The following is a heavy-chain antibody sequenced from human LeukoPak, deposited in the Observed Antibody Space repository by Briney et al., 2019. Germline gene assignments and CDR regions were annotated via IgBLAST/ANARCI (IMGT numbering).Heavy chain of an antibody. D-gene: IGHD3-22*01. J-gene: IGHJ4*02. CDR2: ISYDGSNK. CDR1: GFTFSSYA. CDR3: ARDRLRDMIVVPRDY. Sequence: GGSLRLSCAASGFTFSSYAMHWVRQAPGKGLEWVAVISYDGSNKYYADSVKGRFTISRDNAKNSLYLQMNSLRAEDTAVYYCARDRLRDMIVVPRDYWGQGTLVTVSS. V-gene: IGHV3-30-3*01.